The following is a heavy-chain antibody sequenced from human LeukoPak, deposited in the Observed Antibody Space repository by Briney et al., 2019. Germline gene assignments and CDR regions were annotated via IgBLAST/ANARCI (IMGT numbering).Heavy chain of an antibody. CDR2: ISAYNGNT. CDR3: ARDEVLRYFDWLRRGAPWLDY. CDR1: GYTFTSYG. J-gene: IGHJ4*02. D-gene: IGHD3-9*01. V-gene: IGHV1-18*01. Sequence: GASVKVSCKASGYTFTSYGISWVRQAPGQGLEWMGWISAYNGNTNYAQKLQGRVTMTTDTSTSTAYMELRSLRSDDTAVYYCARDEVLRYFDWLRRGAPWLDYWGQGTLVTVSS.